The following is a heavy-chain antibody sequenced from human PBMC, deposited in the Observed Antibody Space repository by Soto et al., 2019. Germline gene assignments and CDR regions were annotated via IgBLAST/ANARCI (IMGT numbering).Heavy chain of an antibody. Sequence: PGGSLRLSCAASGFTFSSYWMHWVRQAPGKGLVWVSRINSDGSSTSYADSVKGRFTISRDNAKNTLYLQMNSLRAEDTAVYYCARRGDYDFWSGYYRVEDYMDVWGKGTTVTVSS. J-gene: IGHJ6*03. CDR3: ARRGDYDFWSGYYRVEDYMDV. CDR2: INSDGSST. V-gene: IGHV3-74*01. CDR1: GFTFSSYW. D-gene: IGHD3-3*01.